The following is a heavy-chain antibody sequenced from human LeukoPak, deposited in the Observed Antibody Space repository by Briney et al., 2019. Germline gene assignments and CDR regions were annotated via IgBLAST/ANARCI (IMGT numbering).Heavy chain of an antibody. Sequence: GASVKVSCKASGYTFTGYYMHWVRQAPGQGLEWMGWINPNSGGAKYAQKFQGRVTMTGDTATGTAYMELSGLTSDDTAVYYCARGRGVAVTGTIDYWGQGTLVTVSS. CDR2: INPNSGGA. CDR3: ARGRGVAVTGTIDY. CDR1: GYTFTGYY. J-gene: IGHJ4*02. V-gene: IGHV1-2*02. D-gene: IGHD6-19*01.